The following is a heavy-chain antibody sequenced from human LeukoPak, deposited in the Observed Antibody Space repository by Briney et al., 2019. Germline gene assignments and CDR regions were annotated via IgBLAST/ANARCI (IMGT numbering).Heavy chain of an antibody. Sequence: TSETLSLTCAVYGGSFCDYYWNWIRQPPGKGLEWIGEINHSGNTNYSPSLKSRVTLSVDTSKSQFFLKLTSVTAADTAVYYCARRPGTYYAFDIWGQGTVVTVSS. CDR3: ARRPGTYYAFDI. CDR1: GGSFCDYY. V-gene: IGHV4-34*01. CDR2: INHSGNT. D-gene: IGHD1-26*01. J-gene: IGHJ3*02.